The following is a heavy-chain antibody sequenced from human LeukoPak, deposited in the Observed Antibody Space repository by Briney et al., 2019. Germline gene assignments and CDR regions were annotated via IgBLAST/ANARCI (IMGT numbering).Heavy chain of an antibody. D-gene: IGHD2-21*02. CDR1: GFTFSTYG. CDR2: ITTSGGGT. V-gene: IGHV3-23*01. J-gene: IGHJ4*02. CDR3: AKEGNVAVTTYDY. Sequence: GGSLRLSCAASGFTFSTYGMAWVRQTPGKGLEWVSSITTSGGGTYYADSVKGRFTISRDNSKNTLYLQMNSLRAEDTAAYYCAKEGNVAVTTYDYWGQGTLVTVSS.